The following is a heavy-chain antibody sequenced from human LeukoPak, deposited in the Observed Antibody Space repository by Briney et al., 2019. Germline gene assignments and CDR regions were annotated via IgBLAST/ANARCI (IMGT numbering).Heavy chain of an antibody. V-gene: IGHV2-5*01. D-gene: IGHD5-18*01. CDR3: AHRPPPDTAMVDMYYFDY. J-gene: IGHJ4*02. CDR1: GFSLSTSGVG. Sequence: SGPTLVKPTQTLTLTCTFSGFSLSTSGVGVGWIRQPPGKALEWLALIYWNDEKRYSPSLKSRLTITKDTSKNQVVLTMTNMDPVDTATYYCAHRPPPDTAMVDMYYFDYWGQGTLVTVSS. CDR2: IYWNDEK.